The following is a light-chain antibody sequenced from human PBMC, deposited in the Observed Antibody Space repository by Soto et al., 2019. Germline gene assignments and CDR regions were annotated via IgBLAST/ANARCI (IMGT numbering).Light chain of an antibody. Sequence: SQMTQSSSSLSASVGDRGTLTFRASQGIGDRLAWYQQKPGQVPQLLIYFASTLGSGVPSRFSGSGSGTDFILTINPLQADDFATYYCLHTYSFPRTFGQGSKVDI. CDR1: QGIGDR. J-gene: IGKJ1*01. CDR3: LHTYSFPRT. V-gene: IGKV1-12*01. CDR2: FAS.